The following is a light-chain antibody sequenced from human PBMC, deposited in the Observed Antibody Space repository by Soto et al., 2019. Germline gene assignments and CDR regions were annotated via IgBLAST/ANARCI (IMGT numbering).Light chain of an antibody. CDR3: QQNNKWPPVT. J-gene: IGKJ4*01. V-gene: IGKV3-15*01. Sequence: EVVMTQSPATVSVSPGEGVTLSCRASQTISTDLAWYQQKPGQAPRLLIYGASTRATGVPARFSGGGSGTGFTLTISSLQSEDFAFYYCQQNNKWPPVTFGGGTKVEIK. CDR1: QTISTD. CDR2: GAS.